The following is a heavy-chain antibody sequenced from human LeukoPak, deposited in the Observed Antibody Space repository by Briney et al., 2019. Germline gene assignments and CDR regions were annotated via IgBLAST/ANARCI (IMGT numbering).Heavy chain of an antibody. J-gene: IGHJ4*02. CDR3: ARAPIGAGGVIVFDY. D-gene: IGHD3-16*02. Sequence: SETLSLTCAVYGGSFSGYYWSWIRQPPGKGLEWIGEINHSGSTNYNPSLKSRVTISVDTSKNQFSLRVSSVTAADTAVYHCARAPIGAGGVIVFDYWGQGTLVTVSS. CDR2: INHSGST. V-gene: IGHV4-34*01. CDR1: GGSFSGYY.